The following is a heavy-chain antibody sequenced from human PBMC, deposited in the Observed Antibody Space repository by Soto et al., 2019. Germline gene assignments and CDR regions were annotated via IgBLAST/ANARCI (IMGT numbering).Heavy chain of an antibody. CDR2: IYYSGST. CDR1: GGSISSYY. D-gene: IGHD2-2*01. V-gene: IGHV4-59*08. Sequence: PSETLSLTCTVSGGSISSYYWIWIRQPPGKGLEWIGNIYYSGSTNYNPSLKSRVTISVDTSKNQFSLKLSSVTAADTAVYFCARHSGKRGQYQLLDYWGQGTLVTVSS. CDR3: ARHSGKRGQYQLLDY. J-gene: IGHJ4*02.